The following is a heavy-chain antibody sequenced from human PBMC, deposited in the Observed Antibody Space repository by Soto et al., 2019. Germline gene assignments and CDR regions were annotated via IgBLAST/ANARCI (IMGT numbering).Heavy chain of an antibody. D-gene: IGHD4-17*01. CDR1: GFTFSSYA. CDR2: ISGSGGST. V-gene: IGHV3-23*01. Sequence: PGGSLRLSCAASGFTFSSYAMSWVRQAPGKGLEWVSAISGSGGSTYYADSVKGRFTISRDNSKNTLYLQMNSLRAEDTAVYYCAKVGWGFTPGSYGDYYMDVWGKGTTVTVSS. J-gene: IGHJ6*03. CDR3: AKVGWGFTPGSYGDYYMDV.